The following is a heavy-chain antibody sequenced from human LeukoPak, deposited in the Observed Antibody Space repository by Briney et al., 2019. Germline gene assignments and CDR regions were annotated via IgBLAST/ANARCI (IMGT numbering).Heavy chain of an antibody. CDR2: LSCDGCNK. V-gene: IGHV3-30*04. CDR1: GFTYSTYA. D-gene: IGHD6-19*01. Sequence: GGSLRLSCSASGFTYSTYAMHWVRQAPGKGLEGVAVLSCDGCNKYYAGFVKGRFNISRDNSKNTVYLQMNSLRAEDTAVYYCAKVGIAVAAATGAYYYYYYMDVWGKGTTVTISS. CDR3: AKVGIAVAAATGAYYYYYYMDV. J-gene: IGHJ6*03.